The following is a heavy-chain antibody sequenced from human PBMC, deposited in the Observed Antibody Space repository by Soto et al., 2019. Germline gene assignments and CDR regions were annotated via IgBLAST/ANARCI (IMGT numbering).Heavy chain of an antibody. CDR2: IYHSGST. Sequence: QLQLQESGSGLVKPSQTLSLTCAVSGGSISSGGYSWSWIRQPPGKGLEWIGYIYHSGSTYYNPSLKRRVTISVDTSKDQFSLQLSSVTAADTAVYYCPSGPPFGRWGQGALVTVSS. CDR3: PSGPPFGR. CDR1: GGSISSGGYS. J-gene: IGHJ4*02. D-gene: IGHD3-16*01. V-gene: IGHV4-30-2*01.